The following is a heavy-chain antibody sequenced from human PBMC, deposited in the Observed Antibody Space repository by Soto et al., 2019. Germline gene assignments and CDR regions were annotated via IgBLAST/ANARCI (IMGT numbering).Heavy chain of an antibody. Sequence: PGGSLRLSCAASGFTFSIYSMNWVRQAPGKGLEWVSYIGSSSSTIYYADSVKGRFTISRDNAKNSVYLQMNSLRAEDTAVYHCARDGSLGYNFYYYMDVWGKGTTVTVSS. V-gene: IGHV3-48*01. CDR3: ARDGSLGYNFYYYMDV. D-gene: IGHD2-2*02. CDR2: IGSSSSTI. J-gene: IGHJ6*03. CDR1: GFTFSIYS.